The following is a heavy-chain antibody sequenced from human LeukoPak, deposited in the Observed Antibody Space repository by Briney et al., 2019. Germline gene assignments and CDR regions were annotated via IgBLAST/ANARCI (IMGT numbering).Heavy chain of an antibody. Sequence: GGSLRLSCAASGFTFSSYSMNWVRQAPGKGLEWVSTISSSSSYIYYADSVKGRFTISRDNAKNSLYLQMNSLRAEDTAVYYCARGSGGSKFDYWGQGPLVTVSS. J-gene: IGHJ4*02. CDR3: ARGSGGSKFDY. CDR2: ISSSSSYI. V-gene: IGHV3-21*01. D-gene: IGHD2-15*01. CDR1: GFTFSSYS.